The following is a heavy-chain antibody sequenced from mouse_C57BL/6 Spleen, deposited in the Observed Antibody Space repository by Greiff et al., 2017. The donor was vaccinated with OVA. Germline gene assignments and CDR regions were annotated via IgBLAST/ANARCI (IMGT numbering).Heavy chain of an antibody. V-gene: IGHV1-15*01. J-gene: IGHJ2*01. CDR3: TRYYSNY. CDR1: GYTFTDYE. Sequence: VKLQESGAELVRPGASVTLSCKASGYTFTDYEMHWVKQTPVHGLEWIGAIDPETGGTAYNQKFKGKAILTADKSSSTAYMELRSLTSEDSAVYYCTRYYSNYWGQGTTLTVSS. D-gene: IGHD2-5*01. CDR2: IDPETGGT.